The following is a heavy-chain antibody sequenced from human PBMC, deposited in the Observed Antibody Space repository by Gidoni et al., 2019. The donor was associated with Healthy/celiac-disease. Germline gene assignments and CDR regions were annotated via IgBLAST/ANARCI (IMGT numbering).Heavy chain of an antibody. D-gene: IGHD3-10*01. J-gene: IGHJ3*02. Sequence: QVQLVQSGAEVKKPGASVKVSFKASGYTFTSYAMHWVRQAPGQRLEWMGWINAGNGNTKYSQKFQGRVTITRDTSASTAYMELSSLRSEDTAVYYCARGPLWFGDPGVAFDIWGQGAMVTVSS. V-gene: IGHV1-3*01. CDR3: ARGPLWFGDPGVAFDI. CDR1: GYTFTSYA. CDR2: INAGNGNT.